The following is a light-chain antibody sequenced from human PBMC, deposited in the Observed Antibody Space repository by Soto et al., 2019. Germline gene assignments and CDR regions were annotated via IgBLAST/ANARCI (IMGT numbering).Light chain of an antibody. CDR1: QSISFY. CDR3: QQRSNWPT. Sequence: EIVLTQSPATLSLSPGERATLSCRASQSISFYLTWYQHKPGQAPRLLIYDASNRATGIPARFSGSGYGTDFTLTISILEHEDFAVYYCQQRSNWPTFGQGTRLEIK. CDR2: DAS. J-gene: IGKJ5*01. V-gene: IGKV3-11*01.